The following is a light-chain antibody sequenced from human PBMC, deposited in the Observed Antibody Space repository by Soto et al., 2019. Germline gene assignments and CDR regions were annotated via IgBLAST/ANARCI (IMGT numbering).Light chain of an antibody. CDR2: KAS. CDR1: QSISSW. CDR3: QQYNSYSLT. J-gene: IGKJ2*01. Sequence: TQSPATLSLSPGERATLYCRASQSISSWLAWYQQKPGKAPKLLIYKASSLESGVPSRFSGSGSGTEFTLTISSLQPDDFATYYCQQYNSYSLTFGQGTKLEIK. V-gene: IGKV1-5*03.